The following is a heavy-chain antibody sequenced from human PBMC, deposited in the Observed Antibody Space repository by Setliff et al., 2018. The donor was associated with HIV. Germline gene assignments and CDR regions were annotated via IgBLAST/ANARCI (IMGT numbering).Heavy chain of an antibody. J-gene: IGHJ6*03. V-gene: IGHV4-34*01. Sequence: PSETLSLTCAVYGGFLSGYYWSWLRQSPGKGLEWIGEINRSGSTNYNPSLKSRVTIVLDTSKTQFSLKLTSVTAADTAVYYCARGPEGAVAATRYFYYYMDVWGKGTTVTIS. CDR3: ARGPEGAVAATRYFYYYMDV. D-gene: IGHD6-19*01. CDR1: GGFLSGYY. CDR2: INRSGST.